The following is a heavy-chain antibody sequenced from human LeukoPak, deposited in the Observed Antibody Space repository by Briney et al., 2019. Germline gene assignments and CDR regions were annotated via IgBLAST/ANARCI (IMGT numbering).Heavy chain of an antibody. D-gene: IGHD1-26*01. CDR2: ISGSGGST. J-gene: IGHJ5*02. CDR1: GFIFSSYA. V-gene: IGHV3-23*01. CDR3: AKPPDSGSYSA. Sequence: GGSLRLSCAASGFIFSSYAMSWVRQAPGKGLEWVSAISGSGGSTYYADSVKGRFTISRDNSKNTLYLQMNSLRAEDTAVYYCAKPPDSGSYSAWGQGTLVTVSS.